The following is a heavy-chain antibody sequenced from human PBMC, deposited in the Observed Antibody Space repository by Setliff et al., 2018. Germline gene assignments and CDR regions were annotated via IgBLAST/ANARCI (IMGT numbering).Heavy chain of an antibody. D-gene: IGHD1-26*01. CDR1: GLTLINNG. CDR2: IWHDGTNK. J-gene: IGHJ4*02. CDR3: ARSGNYRVDY. V-gene: IGHV3-33*01. Sequence: PGGSLRLSCAASGLTLINNGFHWVRQAPGKGLEWVAIIWHDGTNKYYADSVKGRFDISRDSSKNTVYLQMNSLRAEDTAVYYCARSGNYRVDYWGQGTLVTVSS.